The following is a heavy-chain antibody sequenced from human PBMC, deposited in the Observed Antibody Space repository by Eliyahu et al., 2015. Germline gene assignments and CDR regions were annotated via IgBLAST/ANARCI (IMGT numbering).Heavy chain of an antibody. Sequence: EVQLVESGGGLVQPGGSLRLSCAASGFXXSSYDMHWVRQATGKGLEWVSAIGTAGDTYYPGSVKGRFTISRENAKNSLYLQMNSLRAGDTAVYYCAREKAVAGTSGGPFDYWGQGTLVTVSS. CDR1: GFXXSSYD. CDR2: IGTAGDT. CDR3: AREKAVAGTSGGPFDY. V-gene: IGHV3-13*01. D-gene: IGHD6-19*01. J-gene: IGHJ4*02.